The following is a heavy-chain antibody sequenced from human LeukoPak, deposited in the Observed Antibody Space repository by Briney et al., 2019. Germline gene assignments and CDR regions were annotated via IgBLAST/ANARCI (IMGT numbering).Heavy chain of an antibody. CDR2: INPNSGGT. J-gene: IGHJ5*02. CDR3: ARDPGSNWFDP. D-gene: IGHD3-10*01. V-gene: IGHV1-2*06. CDR1: EYTFTGYY. Sequence: ASVNVSCKASEYTFTGYYIHWVRHAPGQGLEWMGRINPNSGGTNYAQKFQGRVTMTRDTSISTAYMELSSLISDDTAVYYCARDPGSNWFDPWGQGTLVTVSS.